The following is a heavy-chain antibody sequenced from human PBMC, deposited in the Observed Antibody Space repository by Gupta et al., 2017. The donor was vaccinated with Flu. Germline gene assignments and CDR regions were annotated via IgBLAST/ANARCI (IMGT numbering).Heavy chain of an antibody. Sequence: QVQLVESGGGVVQPGRSLRLSCAASGFTFSSYGMHWVRQAPGKGLEWVAVISYDGSNKYYADSVKGRFTISRDNSKNTLYLQMNSLRAEDTAVYYCAKFFTGLKYSSGWYSGDYWGQGTLVTVSS. CDR2: ISYDGSNK. V-gene: IGHV3-30*18. CDR1: GFTFSSYG. D-gene: IGHD6-19*01. CDR3: AKFFTGLKYSSGWYSGDY. J-gene: IGHJ4*02.